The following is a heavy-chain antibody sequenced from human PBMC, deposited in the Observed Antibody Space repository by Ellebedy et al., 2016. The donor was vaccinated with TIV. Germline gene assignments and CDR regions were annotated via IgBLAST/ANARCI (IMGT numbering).Heavy chain of an antibody. V-gene: IGHV3-33*08. J-gene: IGHJ4*02. Sequence: GGSLRLSCVVSGFTFSSYGMHWVRQAPGKGLAWVAVLWYAGINEYYADSVTGRFTISRDNSKHTLHLQRNSLGVEDTAVYYCARAVGTSGTGAPYWGQGTLVSVSS. CDR2: LWYAGINE. CDR3: ARAVGTSGTGAPY. D-gene: IGHD3-10*01. CDR1: GFTFSSYG.